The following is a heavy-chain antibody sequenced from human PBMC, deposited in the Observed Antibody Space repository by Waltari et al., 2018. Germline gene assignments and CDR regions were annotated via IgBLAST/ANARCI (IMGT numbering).Heavy chain of an antibody. CDR1: GFTFSSYA. D-gene: IGHD2-2*01. CDR3: ANAGCSSTSCSRARYWYFDL. J-gene: IGHJ2*01. Sequence: EVQLVESGGGLVQPGGSLRLSCAASGFTFSSYAMSWVRQAPGKGLEWVSAISGSGGSTYYADSVKGRFTISRDNSKNTLYLQMNSLRAEDTAVYYCANAGCSSTSCSRARYWYFDLWGRGTPVTVSS. CDR2: ISGSGGST. V-gene: IGHV3-23*04.